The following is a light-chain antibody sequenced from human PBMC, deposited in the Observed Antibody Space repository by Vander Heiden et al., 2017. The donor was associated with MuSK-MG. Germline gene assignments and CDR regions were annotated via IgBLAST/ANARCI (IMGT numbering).Light chain of an antibody. CDR3: QSYDSSLSGLHWV. CDR2: GNS. J-gene: IGLJ3*02. Sequence: QSVLPQPPSVSVSPGQRVTISCTGSSSNIGAGYDVHWYQQLPGTAPKHLIYGNSNRPSGVPDRFSGSKSGTSASLAITGLQAEDEADYYCQSYDSSLSGLHWVFGGGTKLTVL. CDR1: SSNIGAGYD. V-gene: IGLV1-40*01.